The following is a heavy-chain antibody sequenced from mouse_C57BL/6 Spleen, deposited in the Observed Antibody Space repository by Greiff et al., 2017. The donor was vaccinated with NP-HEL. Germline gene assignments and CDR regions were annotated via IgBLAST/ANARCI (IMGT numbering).Heavy chain of an antibody. J-gene: IGHJ2*01. CDR2: INPNNGGT. D-gene: IGHD1-1*01. CDR1: GYTFTDYY. CDR3: ARYSSDYYGSSYVY. Sequence: VQLKQSGPELVKPGASVKISCKASGYTFTDYYMNWVKQSHGKSLEWIGDINPNNGGTSYNQKFKGKATLTVDKSSSTAYMELRSLTSEDSAVYYCARYSSDYYGSSYVYWGQGTTLTVSS. V-gene: IGHV1-26*01.